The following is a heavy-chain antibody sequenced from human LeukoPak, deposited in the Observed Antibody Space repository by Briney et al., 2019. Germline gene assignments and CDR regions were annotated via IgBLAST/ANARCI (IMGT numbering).Heavy chain of an antibody. D-gene: IGHD6-13*01. V-gene: IGHV3-23*01. Sequence: GGSLRLSCAASGFTFSSYGMTWVRQAPGKGLEWVSVISGSGGSTNYADSVKGRFTISRDNSKNTLYLQMNSLRAEDTAVYYCARDRRGSSSWWEAPTYYYYYMDVWGKGTTVTISS. CDR3: ARDRRGSSSWWEAPTYYYYYMDV. J-gene: IGHJ6*03. CDR1: GFTFSSYG. CDR2: ISGSGGST.